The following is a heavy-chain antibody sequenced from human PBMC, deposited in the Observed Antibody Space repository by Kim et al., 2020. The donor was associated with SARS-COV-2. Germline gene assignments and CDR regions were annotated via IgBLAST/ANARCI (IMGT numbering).Heavy chain of an antibody. V-gene: IGHV3-49*04. Sequence: GGSLRLSCTASGFTFGDYAMSWVRQAPGKGLEWVGFIRSKAYGGTTEYAASVKGRFTISRDDSKSIAYLQMNSLKTEDTAVYYCTRDRYSSSEIYYYGMDVWGQGTTVTVSS. CDR1: GFTFGDYA. CDR2: IRSKAYGGTT. D-gene: IGHD6-13*01. J-gene: IGHJ6*02. CDR3: TRDRYSSSEIYYYGMDV.